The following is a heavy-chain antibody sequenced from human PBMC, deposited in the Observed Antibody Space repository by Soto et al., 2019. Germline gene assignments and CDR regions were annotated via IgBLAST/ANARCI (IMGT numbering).Heavy chain of an antibody. Sequence: SETLSLTCAVSGGSISSGGYSWSWIRQPPGKGLEWIGYIYHSGSTYYNPSLKSRVTMTRDTSISTAYIELSRLRSGDTAVYYCARDVYYYDSSGYSWFDPWGQGTLVTVSS. CDR2: IYHSGST. CDR3: ARDVYYYDSSGYSWFDP. CDR1: GGSISSGGYS. V-gene: IGHV4-30-2*01. D-gene: IGHD3-22*01. J-gene: IGHJ5*02.